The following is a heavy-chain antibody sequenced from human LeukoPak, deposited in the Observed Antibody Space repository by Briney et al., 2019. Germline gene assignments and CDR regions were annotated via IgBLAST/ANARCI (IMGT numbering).Heavy chain of an antibody. J-gene: IGHJ3*02. CDR1: GYTFTGYY. Sequence: GASVKVSCKASGYTFTGYYMHWVRQAPGQGLEWMGWINPNSGGTNYAQKFQGRVTMTRDTSISTAYMELSRLRSDGTAVYYCARDPRGYSYGYGWLNAFDIWGQGTMVTVSS. V-gene: IGHV1-2*02. D-gene: IGHD5-18*01. CDR2: INPNSGGT. CDR3: ARDPRGYSYGYGWLNAFDI.